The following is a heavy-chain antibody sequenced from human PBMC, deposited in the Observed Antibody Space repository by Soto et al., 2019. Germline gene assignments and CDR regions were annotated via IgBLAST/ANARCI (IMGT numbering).Heavy chain of an antibody. Sequence: QITLKESGPPLVRPAQTLTLTCAFSGFSLTTTSMGVAWIRQPPGKALEWLALIYWDDDQRYSPSLKDMLTISNATSRSRVVLTISNMNPDDTGTYCCAHAGDYDLLSFDHWGPGTLVTVSS. D-gene: IGHD4-17*01. CDR2: IYWDDDQ. CDR1: GFSLTTTSMG. V-gene: IGHV2-5*02. J-gene: IGHJ4*02. CDR3: AHAGDYDLLSFDH.